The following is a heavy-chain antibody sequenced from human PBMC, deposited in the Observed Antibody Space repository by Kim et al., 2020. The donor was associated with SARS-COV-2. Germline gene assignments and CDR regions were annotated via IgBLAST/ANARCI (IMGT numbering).Heavy chain of an antibody. CDR3: ARFSGWPFDY. J-gene: IGHJ4*02. V-gene: IGHV4-4*02. Sequence: KHTPHLGSRVTISVNKSKNQFSLKLTSVTAADTAVYYCARFSGWPFDYWGQGTLVTVSS. D-gene: IGHD6-19*01.